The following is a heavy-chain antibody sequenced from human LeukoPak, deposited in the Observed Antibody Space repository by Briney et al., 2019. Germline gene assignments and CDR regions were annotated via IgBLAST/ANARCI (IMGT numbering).Heavy chain of an antibody. D-gene: IGHD6-13*01. Sequence: GGSLRLSCAASGFTFSSYGMHWVRQAPGKGLEWVAAIWYDGSNKYYADSVKGRFTISRDNSKNTLYLQMNSLRAEDTAVYYCARESAPIAAAGGLDYWGQGTLVTVSS. V-gene: IGHV3-33*01. CDR3: ARESAPIAAAGGLDY. CDR1: GFTFSSYG. J-gene: IGHJ4*02. CDR2: IWYDGSNK.